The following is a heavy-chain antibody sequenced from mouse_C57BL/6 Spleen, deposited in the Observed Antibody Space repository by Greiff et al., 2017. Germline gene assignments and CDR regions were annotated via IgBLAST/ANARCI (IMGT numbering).Heavy chain of an antibody. CDR2: ISNLAYSI. Sequence: EVHLVESGGGLVQPGGSLKLSCAASGFTFSDYGMAWVRQAPRKGPEWVAFISNLAYSIYYADTVTGRFTISRENAKNTLYLEMSSLRSEDTAMYYCARLGLRREYYFDYWGQGTTLTVSS. D-gene: IGHD2-4*01. CDR1: GFTFSDYG. J-gene: IGHJ2*01. CDR3: ARLGLRREYYFDY. V-gene: IGHV5-15*01.